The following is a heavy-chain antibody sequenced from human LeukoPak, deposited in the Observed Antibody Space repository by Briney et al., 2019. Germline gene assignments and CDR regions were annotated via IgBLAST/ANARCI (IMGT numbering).Heavy chain of an antibody. CDR1: GYRFDNYW. Sequence: GESLKISCKTSGYRFDNYWIGWVRQTPGKGLEWMGIIYPDDSDTIYSPSFQGQVTISVDKSITTVYLQWSSLKASDTATYYCVGQERNDIILRIIDSKGSWYDPWGQGTLVTVSS. CDR2: IYPDDSDT. V-gene: IGHV5-51*01. J-gene: IGHJ5*02. CDR3: VGQERNDIILRIIDSKGSWYDP. D-gene: IGHD3-10*01.